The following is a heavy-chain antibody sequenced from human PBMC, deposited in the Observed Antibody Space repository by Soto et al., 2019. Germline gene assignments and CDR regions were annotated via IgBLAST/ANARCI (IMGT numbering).Heavy chain of an antibody. D-gene: IGHD2-21*02. CDR3: ARAMVVTQNWFDP. CDR1: GGSISSGDYY. CDR2: IYYSGST. J-gene: IGHJ5*02. V-gene: IGHV4-30-4*01. Sequence: SETRSLTCTVSGGSISSGDYYWSWIRQPPGKDLEWIGYIYYSGSTYYNPSLKSRVTISVDTSKNQFSLKLSSVTAADTAVYYCARAMVVTQNWFDPWGQGTLVTVSS.